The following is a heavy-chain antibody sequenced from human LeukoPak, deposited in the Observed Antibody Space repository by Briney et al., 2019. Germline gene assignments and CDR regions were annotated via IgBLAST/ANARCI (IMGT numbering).Heavy chain of an antibody. J-gene: IGHJ5*02. V-gene: IGHV5-51*01. CDR2: IYPGDSDI. Sequence: GESLKISCKGSGYIFTDYWIGWVRQMTGKGLEWMGIIYPGDSDIRYSPSFQGQVTISADKSISTAYLQWSSLKASDTAMYYCARQRFTMRAYAGNWFDPWGQGTLVTVSS. CDR1: GYIFTDYW. D-gene: IGHD3-10*01. CDR3: ARQRFTMRAYAGNWFDP.